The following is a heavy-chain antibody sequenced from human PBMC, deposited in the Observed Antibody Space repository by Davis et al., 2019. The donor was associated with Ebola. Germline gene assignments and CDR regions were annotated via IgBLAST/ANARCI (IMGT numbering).Heavy chain of an antibody. D-gene: IGHD5-18*01. J-gene: IGHJ6*04. CDR2: ANSDGSTT. V-gene: IGHV3-74*01. CDR3: SREVRGGFSPMDL. Sequence: GESLKISCAASGFTFINYWMHWVRQAPGNCLAWVSRANSDGSTTGYGDSVKGRFTISRDNARNTLYLQMNSLRAEDTAVYYCSREVRGGFSPMDLWGTGTTVTVSS. CDR1: GFTFINYW.